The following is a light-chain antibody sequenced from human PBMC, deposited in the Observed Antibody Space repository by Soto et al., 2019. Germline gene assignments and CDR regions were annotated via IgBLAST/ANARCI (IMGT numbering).Light chain of an antibody. CDR2: RNS. J-gene: IGLJ3*02. CDR3: QSYDSSLSGFWV. Sequence: QAVVTQPPSVSGAPGQRVTISCTGSSSNIGAGYDVQWYQQLPGTAPKLLIFRNSNRPSGVPDRFSGSKSGTSASLAITGLQAEDEADYYCQSYDSSLSGFWVFGGGTKLTVL. V-gene: IGLV1-40*01. CDR1: SSNIGAGYD.